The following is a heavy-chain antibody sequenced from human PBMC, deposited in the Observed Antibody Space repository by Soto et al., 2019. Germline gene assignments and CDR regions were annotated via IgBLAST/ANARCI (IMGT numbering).Heavy chain of an antibody. CDR1: GDSVSSPYY. V-gene: IGHV4-4*02. CDR2: VFHTGTT. Sequence: QVQLQESGPGLVKPSGTLSLTCAVSGDSVSSPYYWCWVRQPPGKGLEWIGEVFHTGTTSYNPSLRSRFTITMDKSINQFSLDINSVTAADTAVYYCARSAGWYAIHAWGPGSLVIVSS. CDR3: ARSAGWYAIHA. D-gene: IGHD6-19*01. J-gene: IGHJ5*02.